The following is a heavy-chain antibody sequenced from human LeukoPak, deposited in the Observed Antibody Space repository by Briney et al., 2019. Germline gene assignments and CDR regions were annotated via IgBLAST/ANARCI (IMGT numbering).Heavy chain of an antibody. CDR3: ARSSSGWSTPGGFDY. Sequence: PGKGLXXIGYIYYSGTTYYTPSLKSRVTISVDTSKNQLSLKLSSVTAADTAVYYCARSSSGWSTPGGFDYWGQGTLVTVSS. D-gene: IGHD6-19*01. J-gene: IGHJ4*02. CDR2: IYYSGTT. V-gene: IGHV4-31*02.